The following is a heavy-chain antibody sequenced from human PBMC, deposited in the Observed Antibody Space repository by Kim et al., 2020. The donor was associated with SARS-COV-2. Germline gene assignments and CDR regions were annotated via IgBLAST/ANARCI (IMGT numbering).Heavy chain of an antibody. J-gene: IGHJ5*02. CDR2: IIPILGIA. Sequence: SVKVSCKASGCTFSSYAISWVRQAPGQGLEWLGRIIPILGIANYAQKFQGRVTITADKSTSTAYMELSSLRSEDTAVYYCARDRTITGWLEPRGQATLV. V-gene: IGHV1-69*04. D-gene: IGHD1-7*01. CDR3: ARDRTITGWLEP. CDR1: GCTFSSYA.